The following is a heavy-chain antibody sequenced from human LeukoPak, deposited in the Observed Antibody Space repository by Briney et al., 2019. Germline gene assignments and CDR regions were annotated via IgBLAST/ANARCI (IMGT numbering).Heavy chain of an antibody. V-gene: IGHV3-30*18. Sequence: GGSLRLSCAASGFTFSSYGMHWVRQAPGKGLEWVAVISYDGSNKYYADSVKGRFTISRDNSKNTLYLQMNSLRAEDTAVYYCAKAVREDYDYVWGSYRYTPFGAFDIWGQGTMVTVSS. J-gene: IGHJ3*02. D-gene: IGHD3-16*02. CDR1: GFTFSSYG. CDR3: AKAVREDYDYVWGSYRYTPFGAFDI. CDR2: ISYDGSNK.